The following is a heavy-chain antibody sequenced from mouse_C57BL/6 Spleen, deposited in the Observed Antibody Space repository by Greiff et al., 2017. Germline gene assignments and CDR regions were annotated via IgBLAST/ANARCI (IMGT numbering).Heavy chain of an antibody. CDR3: ARKRGYDYDGCAY. J-gene: IGHJ3*01. Sequence: VQLQQSGPELVKPGASVKISCKASGYTFTDYYMNWVKQSHGKSLEWIGDLNPNNGGTSYNQKFKGKATLTVDKSSSTAYMELRSLTSEDSAVYYCARKRGYDYDGCAYWGQGTLVTVSA. D-gene: IGHD2-4*01. CDR2: LNPNNGGT. CDR1: GYTFTDYY. V-gene: IGHV1-26*01.